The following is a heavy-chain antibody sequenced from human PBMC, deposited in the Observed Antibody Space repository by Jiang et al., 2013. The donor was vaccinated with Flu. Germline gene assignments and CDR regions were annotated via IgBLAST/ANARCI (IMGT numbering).Heavy chain of an antibody. J-gene: IGHJ5*02. Sequence: CKASGYTFTSYAMNWVRQAPGQGLEWMGWINTNTGNPTYAQGFTGRFVFSLDTSVSTAYLQISSLKAEDTAVYYCARDRKGIAVATRYWFDPWGQGTLVTVSS. CDR1: GYTFTSYA. CDR2: INTNTGNP. CDR3: ARDRKGIAVATRYWFDP. V-gene: IGHV7-4-1*02. D-gene: IGHD6-19*01.